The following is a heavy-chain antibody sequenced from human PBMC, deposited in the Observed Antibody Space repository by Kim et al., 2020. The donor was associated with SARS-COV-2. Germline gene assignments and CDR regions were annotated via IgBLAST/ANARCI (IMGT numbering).Heavy chain of an antibody. CDR3: VRDLTYNYAY. Sequence: YAHSVKGRFTISRDNSKSTLYLLMNSLRAEDTAVYYCVRDLTYNYAYWGQGTLVTVSS. D-gene: IGHD5-18*01. J-gene: IGHJ4*02. V-gene: IGHV3-33*01.